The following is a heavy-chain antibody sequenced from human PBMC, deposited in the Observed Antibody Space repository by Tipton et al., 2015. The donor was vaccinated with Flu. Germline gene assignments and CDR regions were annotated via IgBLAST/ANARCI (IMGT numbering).Heavy chain of an antibody. CDR2: IYTIGST. CDR3: ARGFYGSGIFFDY. D-gene: IGHD3-10*01. Sequence: TLSLTCTVSGGSISSYYWTWIRQPAGEGLEWIGRIYTIGSTNYNPSLKSRVTISRDTSKNQFSLNMHSVTAADTAVYYCARGFYGSGIFFDYWGQGTLVTVSS. J-gene: IGHJ4*02. CDR1: GGSISSYY. V-gene: IGHV4-4*07.